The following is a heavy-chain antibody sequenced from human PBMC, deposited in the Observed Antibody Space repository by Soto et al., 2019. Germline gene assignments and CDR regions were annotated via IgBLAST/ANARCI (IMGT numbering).Heavy chain of an antibody. D-gene: IGHD2-2*01. Sequence: SVKVSCKASVGTFSSYAISWVRQAPGQGLEWMGGIISIFGTANYEKKYQGRVMITADESTSTAYMELSSLRSEDTAVYYWAKSHEGCQLPHYYYGMDVWGQGTTVTVSS. V-gene: IGHV1-69*13. CDR1: VGTFSSYA. CDR3: AKSHEGCQLPHYYYGMDV. CDR2: IISIFGTA. J-gene: IGHJ6*02.